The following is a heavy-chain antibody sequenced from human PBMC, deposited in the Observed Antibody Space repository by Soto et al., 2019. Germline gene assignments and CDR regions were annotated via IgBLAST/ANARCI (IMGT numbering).Heavy chain of an antibody. Sequence: PVQALKISCNVSLYSFTSYWIDYVRQMPGKGLEWMGIIYPVDSDTRYSPSFQGQVTIPADNSISTPYLQWRSLKASVTAMYYCARGYTGYYDRSGIPDYWGQGTLVTVSS. CDR1: LYSFTSYW. CDR3: ARGYTGYYDRSGIPDY. D-gene: IGHD3-22*01. J-gene: IGHJ4*02. CDR2: IYPVDSDT. V-gene: IGHV5-51*01.